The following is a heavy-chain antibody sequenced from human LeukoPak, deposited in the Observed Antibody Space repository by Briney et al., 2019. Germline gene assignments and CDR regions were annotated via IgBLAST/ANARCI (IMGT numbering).Heavy chain of an antibody. J-gene: IGHJ4*02. CDR2: INPSGGST. CDR3: ARDYSSSSGYFDY. CDR1: GYTFTSYY. D-gene: IGHD6-6*01. Sequence: ASVTVSCKASGYTFTSYYMHWVRQAPGQGLEWMGIINPSGGSTSYAQKFQGRVTMTRDTSISTAYMDLRRLRSDDTAVYYCARDYSSSSGYFDYWGQGTLVTVSS. V-gene: IGHV1-46*01.